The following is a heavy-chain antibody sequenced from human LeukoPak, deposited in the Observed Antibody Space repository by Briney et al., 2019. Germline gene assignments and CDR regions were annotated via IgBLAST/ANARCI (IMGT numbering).Heavy chain of an antibody. J-gene: IGHJ4*02. V-gene: IGHV4-39*02. D-gene: IGHD1-26*01. CDR3: ARECGSYPEGPLD. CDR2: IYYSGST. Sequence: PSETLSLTCTVSGGSISSSSYYWGWIRQPPGKGLEWIGSIYYSGSTYYNPSLKSRVTISVDTSKNQFSLKLSSVTAADTAVYYCARECGSYPEGPLDWGQGTLVTVSS. CDR1: GGSISSSSYY.